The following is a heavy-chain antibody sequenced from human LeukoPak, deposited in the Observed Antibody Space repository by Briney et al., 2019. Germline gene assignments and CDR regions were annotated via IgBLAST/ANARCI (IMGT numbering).Heavy chain of an antibody. CDR2: INHSGST. D-gene: IGHD6-6*01. CDR3: ARQSSSSSYPFDY. CDR1: GGSFSGYY. V-gene: IGHV4-34*01. Sequence: PSETLSLTCAVYGGSFSGYYWSWIRQPPGKGLEWIGEINHSGSTNYNPSLKSRVTISVDTSKNQFSLKLSSVTAADTAVYYCARQSSSSSYPFDYWGQGTLVTVSS. J-gene: IGHJ4*02.